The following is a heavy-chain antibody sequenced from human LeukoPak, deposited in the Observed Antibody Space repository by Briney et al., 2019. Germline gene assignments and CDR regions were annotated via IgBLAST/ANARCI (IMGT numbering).Heavy chain of an antibody. CDR1: GFPFDDYG. V-gene: IGHV3-20*04. Sequence: GGSLRLSCAASGFPFDDYGMTWVRQAPGKGLEWVSGINWNGGSTGYADSVKGRFTISRDNAKNSLYLQMNSLRAEDTAVYYCARGPLWFGEDAFDIWGQGTMVTVSS. CDR3: ARGPLWFGEDAFDI. D-gene: IGHD3-10*01. CDR2: INWNGGST. J-gene: IGHJ3*02.